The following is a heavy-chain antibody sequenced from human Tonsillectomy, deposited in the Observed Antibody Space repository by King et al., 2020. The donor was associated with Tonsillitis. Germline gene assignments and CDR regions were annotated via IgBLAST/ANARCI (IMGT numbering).Heavy chain of an antibody. CDR3: ARIAVATMVAGF. J-gene: IGHJ4*02. CDR1: GGSISSSSYY. D-gene: IGHD6-19*01. CDR2: IYYSGST. Sequence: LQLQESGPGLVKPSETLSLTCTVSGGSISSSSYYWGWIRQPPGKGLEWIGSIYYSGSTNYNSSLKSRVTISVDTSKNQFSLKLSSVTAADTAVYYCARIAVATMVAGFWGQGTLVTVSS. V-gene: IGHV4-39*01.